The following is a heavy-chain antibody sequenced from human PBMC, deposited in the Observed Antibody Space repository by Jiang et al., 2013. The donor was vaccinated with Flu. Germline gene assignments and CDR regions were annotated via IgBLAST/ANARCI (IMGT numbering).Heavy chain of an antibody. J-gene: IGHJ4*02. V-gene: IGHV2-5*02. CDR2: IYWDDDK. Sequence: GKALEWLALIYWDDDKRYSPSLKSRLTITKDTSKNQVVLTMTNMDPVDTATYYCARRTSEYSGSYYYFDYWGQGTLVTVSS. D-gene: IGHD1-26*01. CDR3: ARRTSEYSGSYYYFDY.